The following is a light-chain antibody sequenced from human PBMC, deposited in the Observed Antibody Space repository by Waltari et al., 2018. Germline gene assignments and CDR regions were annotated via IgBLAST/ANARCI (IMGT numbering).Light chain of an antibody. Sequence: VLTQSPGTLSLSHGERATLSCRASQSLTKRYLAWYQQKHGQAPRLLIYGACSKAAGIPDRFSGSGSGTDVTLNISRLEPEDFAVYYCQQYGSSVLYTFGQGTKLEIK. CDR1: QSLTKRY. J-gene: IGKJ2*01. CDR2: GAC. CDR3: QQYGSSVLYT. V-gene: IGKV3-20*01.